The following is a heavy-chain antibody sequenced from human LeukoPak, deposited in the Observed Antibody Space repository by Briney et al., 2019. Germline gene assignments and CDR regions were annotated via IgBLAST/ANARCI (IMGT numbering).Heavy chain of an antibody. CDR3: ERIRGIAAAGDY. D-gene: IGHD6-13*01. Sequence: GGSLRLSCAASGFTFSTYWMSWVRQAPGKGLEWVANIKHDGSEKYYVDSVKGRFTISRDNAKNSLYLEMNSLRAEDTGVYYCERIRGIAAAGDYWGQGTLVTVSS. CDR1: GFTFSTYW. J-gene: IGHJ4*02. V-gene: IGHV3-7*04. CDR2: IKHDGSEK.